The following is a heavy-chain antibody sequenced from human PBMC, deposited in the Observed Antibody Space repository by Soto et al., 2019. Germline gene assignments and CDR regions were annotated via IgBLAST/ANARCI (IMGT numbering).Heavy chain of an antibody. CDR2: ISYDGSNK. CDR3: ARVAGATFRYFDL. V-gene: IGHV3-30-3*01. D-gene: IGHD1-26*01. CDR1: GFTFSSYA. J-gene: IGHJ2*01. Sequence: QVQLVESGGGVVQPGRSLRLSCAASGFTFSSYAKHWVRQAPGKGLEWVAVISYDGSNKYYADSVKGRFTISRDNSKNTLYLQMNSLRAEDTAVYYCARVAGATFRYFDLWGRGTLVTVSS.